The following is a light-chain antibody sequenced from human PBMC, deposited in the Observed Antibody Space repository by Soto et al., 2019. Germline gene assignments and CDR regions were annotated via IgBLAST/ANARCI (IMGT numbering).Light chain of an antibody. V-gene: IGKV1-9*01. CDR1: QSISSH. CDR2: AAS. CDR3: QHLDSFPLA. Sequence: DIQLTQSPSFLSASVGDRVTITCRASQSISSHVAWYRQKSGKAPTLLIYAASTLQSGVPSRFSGSGSGTEFTLTISSLHPEDFATYYCQHLDSFPLAFGGGTTVEI. J-gene: IGKJ4*01.